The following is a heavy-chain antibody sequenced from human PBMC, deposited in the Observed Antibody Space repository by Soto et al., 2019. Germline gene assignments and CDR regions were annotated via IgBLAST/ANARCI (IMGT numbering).Heavy chain of an antibody. J-gene: IGHJ4*02. CDR3: AKVGRVGGGSRPLGY. Sequence: EVQLLESGGGLVQPGGSLRLSCAASGFTFSSYAMSWVRQAPGKGLEWVSAISGSGGSTYYADSVKGRFTISRDNSKNTLYLQMNSLRDEDTAIYYCAKVGRVGGGSRPLGYWGQGTLVTVSS. CDR2: ISGSGGST. CDR1: GFTFSSYA. V-gene: IGHV3-23*01. D-gene: IGHD2-15*01.